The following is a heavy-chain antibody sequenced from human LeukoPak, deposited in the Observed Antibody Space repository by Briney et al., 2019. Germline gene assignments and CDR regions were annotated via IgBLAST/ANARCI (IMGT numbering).Heavy chain of an antibody. D-gene: IGHD3-22*01. CDR3: AREGQSSGYYFGFDY. CDR2: IYSGGST. CDR1: GFTVSSNY. Sequence: GGSLRLSCAASGFTVSSNYMSWVRQAPGKGLEWVSVIYSGGSTYYADSVKGRFTISRDNSKNTLYLQMNSLRAEDTAVYYCAREGQSSGYYFGFDYWGQGTLVTVSS. J-gene: IGHJ4*02. V-gene: IGHV3-53*01.